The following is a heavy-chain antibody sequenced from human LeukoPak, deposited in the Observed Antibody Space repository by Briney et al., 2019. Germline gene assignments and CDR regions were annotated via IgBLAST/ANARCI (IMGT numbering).Heavy chain of an antibody. CDR1: GHTFTSYG. CDR2: ISAYNGNT. CDR3: ARDARRLSSSWDY. Sequence: ASVKVSCKPSGHTFTSYGISWVRQAPGQGLEWMGWISAYNGNTNYTQKLQGRVTMTTDTSTSTAYMELRSLRSDDTAVYYCARDARRLSSSWDYWGQGTLVTVSS. J-gene: IGHJ4*02. D-gene: IGHD6-13*01. V-gene: IGHV1-18*01.